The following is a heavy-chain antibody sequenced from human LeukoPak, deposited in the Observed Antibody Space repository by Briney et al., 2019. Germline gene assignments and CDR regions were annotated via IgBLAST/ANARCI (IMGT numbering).Heavy chain of an antibody. D-gene: IGHD3-22*01. CDR3: ARGWGDSSGYLLDY. V-gene: IGHV3-74*01. J-gene: IGHJ4*02. Sequence: GSLRLSCAASGFTFSSYWMHWVRQAPGKGLVWVSRVNSDGSNTTYADSVKGRFTISRDNAKNTLYLQMNSLRAEDTAVYYCARGWGDSSGYLLDYWGQGTLVTVSS. CDR1: GFTFSSYW. CDR2: VNSDGSNT.